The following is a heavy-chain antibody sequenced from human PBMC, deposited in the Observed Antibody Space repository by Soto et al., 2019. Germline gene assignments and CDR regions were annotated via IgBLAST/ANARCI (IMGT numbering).Heavy chain of an antibody. D-gene: IGHD3-22*01. V-gene: IGHV3-21*01. CDR3: ARAGYYYDSSGYSYYFDY. CDR2: ISSSSSYI. Sequence: GGSLRLSCAASGFTFSSYSMNWVRQAPGKGLEWVSSISSSSSYIYYADSVKGRFTISRDNAKNSLYLQMNSLRAEDTAVYYCARAGYYYDSSGYSYYFDYWGQGTLVTVSS. CDR1: GFTFSSYS. J-gene: IGHJ4*02.